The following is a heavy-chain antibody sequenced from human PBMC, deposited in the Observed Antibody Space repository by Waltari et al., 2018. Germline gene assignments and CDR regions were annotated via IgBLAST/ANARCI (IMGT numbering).Heavy chain of an antibody. CDR1: GFTFSNSW. J-gene: IGHJ4*02. CDR3: ARGVTTVEC. Sequence: EVQLVESGGGLVQPGGSLRLSCSGSGFTFSNSWMSWVRQAPGKWREWVASVKQDGGGQYYVDSMKGRFTISRDNDNNSLFLQMDSLRVEDTAVYYCARGVTTVECWGQGALVTVSS. V-gene: IGHV3-7*04. D-gene: IGHD2-21*02. CDR2: VKQDGGGQ.